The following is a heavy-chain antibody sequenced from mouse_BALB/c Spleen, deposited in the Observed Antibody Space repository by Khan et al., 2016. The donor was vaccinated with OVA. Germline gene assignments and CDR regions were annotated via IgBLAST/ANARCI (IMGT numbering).Heavy chain of an antibody. Sequence: EVQLQESGGGLVKPGGSLKLSCAASGFTFSSYAMSWVRQTPEKRLEWVASISSGGSTYYLDSVKGRFTISRDNVRNILYLQMSSLRSEDTAMYYCARLYAMDYWGQGTSVTVSS. CDR1: GFTFSSYA. V-gene: IGHV5-6-5*01. J-gene: IGHJ4*01. CDR2: ISSGGST. CDR3: ARLYAMDY.